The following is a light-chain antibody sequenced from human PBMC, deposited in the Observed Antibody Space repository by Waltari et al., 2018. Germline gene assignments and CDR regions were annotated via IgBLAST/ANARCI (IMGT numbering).Light chain of an antibody. CDR2: ENN. CDR3: GTWDSSLSGAV. J-gene: IGLJ7*01. CDR1: TSNIGNNF. V-gene: IGLV1-51*02. Sequence: QSGLTQPPSLSAAPGQKVTISCPGSTSNIGNNFVAWYQQFPGTVPKPLIYENNKRPSGIPDRFSGSRSGTSATLVITGLLTGDEAVYYCGTWDSSLSGAVFGGGTHLTVL.